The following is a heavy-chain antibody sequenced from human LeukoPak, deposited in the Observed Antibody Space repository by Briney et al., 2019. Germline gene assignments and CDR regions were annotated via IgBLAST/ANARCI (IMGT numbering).Heavy chain of an antibody. CDR2: IYTSGST. D-gene: IGHD3-22*01. CDR1: GGSIRNYF. J-gene: IGHJ4*02. Sequence: SETLSLTCSVSGGSIRNYFWSWIRLPAAKGLEWIGRIYTSGSTDYNPSLRSRVTMSVDTSRNQFSLKLTSMTAADTAVYYCARESKSYDGSGFYHDYWGQGTLVAVSS. V-gene: IGHV4-4*07. CDR3: ARESKSYDGSGFYHDY.